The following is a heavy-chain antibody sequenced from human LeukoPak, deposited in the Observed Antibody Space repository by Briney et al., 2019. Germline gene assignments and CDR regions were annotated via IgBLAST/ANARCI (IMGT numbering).Heavy chain of an antibody. D-gene: IGHD4-17*01. CDR2: IYTSGST. J-gene: IGHJ6*03. V-gene: IGHV4-4*07. CDR1: GGSISSYY. Sequence: PSETLSLTCTVSGGSISSYYWSWIRQPAGKGLEWIGRIYTSGSTNYNPSLKSRVTMSVDTSKNQFSLKLSSVTAADTAVYYCARHPTVRNYYYYYYMDVWGKGTTVTISS. CDR3: ARHPTVRNYYYYYYMDV.